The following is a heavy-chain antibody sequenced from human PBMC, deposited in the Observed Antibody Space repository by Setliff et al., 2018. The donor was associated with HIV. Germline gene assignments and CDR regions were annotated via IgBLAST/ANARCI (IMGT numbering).Heavy chain of an antibody. J-gene: IGHJ4*02. CDR2: ISSSGSTI. CDR3: ARDKGPPPVVHLDY. Sequence: GGSLRLSCAASGFTFTTYAMSWIRQAPVKGLEWVSYISSSGSTIYYADSVKGRFTISRDNAKNSLYLQMSSRRAEDTATYYCARDKGPPPVVHLDYWGQGTLVTVSS. D-gene: IGHD3-10*02. CDR1: GFTFTTYA. V-gene: IGHV3-11*01.